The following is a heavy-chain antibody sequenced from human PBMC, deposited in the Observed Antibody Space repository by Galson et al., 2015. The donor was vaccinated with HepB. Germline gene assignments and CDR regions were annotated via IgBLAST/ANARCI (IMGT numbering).Heavy chain of an antibody. CDR2: IIPILGIA. CDR1: GGTFSSYA. J-gene: IGHJ6*02. Sequence: SVKVSCKASGGTFSSYAISWVRQAPGQGLEWMGRIIPILGIANYAQKFQGRVTITADKSTSTAYMELSSLRSEDTAVYYCARINGVRVLLHMGYGMDVWGQGTTVTVSS. D-gene: IGHD3-10*01. V-gene: IGHV1-69*04. CDR3: ARINGVRVLLHMGYGMDV.